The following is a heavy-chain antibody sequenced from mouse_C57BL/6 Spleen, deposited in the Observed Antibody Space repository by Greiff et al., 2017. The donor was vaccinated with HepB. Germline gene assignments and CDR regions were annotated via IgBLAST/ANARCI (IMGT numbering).Heavy chain of an antibody. CDR3: ATTTVGGFAY. Sequence: QVQLQQSGPELVKPGASVKISCKASGYAFSSSWMNWVKQRPGKGLEWIGRIYPGDGDTNYNGKFKGKATLTADKSSSTAYMQLSSLTSEDSAVYFCATTTVGGFAYWGQGTLVTVST. D-gene: IGHD1-1*01. CDR2: IYPGDGDT. J-gene: IGHJ3*01. CDR1: GYAFSSSW. V-gene: IGHV1-82*01.